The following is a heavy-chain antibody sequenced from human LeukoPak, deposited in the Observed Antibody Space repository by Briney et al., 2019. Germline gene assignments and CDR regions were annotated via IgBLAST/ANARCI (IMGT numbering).Heavy chain of an antibody. CDR3: AKATGYLL. D-gene: IGHD1-14*01. Sequence: GGSLRLSCAASGFTFSSYAVHWVRQAPGKGLEWVAVISYDGSNKYYADSVKGRFTISRDNSKNTLYLEMNNLRAEDTAVYYCAKATGYLLWGQGTLVTVSS. CDR2: ISYDGSNK. CDR1: GFTFSSYA. J-gene: IGHJ4*02. V-gene: IGHV3-30*04.